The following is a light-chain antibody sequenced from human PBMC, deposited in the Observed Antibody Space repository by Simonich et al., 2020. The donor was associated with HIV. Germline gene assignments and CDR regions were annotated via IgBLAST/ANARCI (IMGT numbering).Light chain of an antibody. J-gene: IGKJ2*01. V-gene: IGKV3-15*01. CDR3: QQYNNWPLF. CDR1: QSVSSN. CDR2: GAS. Sequence: EIVMTQSPATLSVSPGERVTLSGRADQSVSSNLAWYQQKPGQAPRLLIYGASTRATGIPARFSGSGSGTEFTLTINSMQSEDFAVYYCQQYNNWPLFFGQGAKLEIK.